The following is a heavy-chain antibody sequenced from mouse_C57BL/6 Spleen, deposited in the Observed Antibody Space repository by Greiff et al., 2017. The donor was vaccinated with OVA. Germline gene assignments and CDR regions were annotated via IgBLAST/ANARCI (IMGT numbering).Heavy chain of an antibody. Sequence: EVKVVESGGGLVKPGGSLKLSCAASGFTFSDYGMHWVRQAPEKGLEWVAYISSGSSTIYYADTVKGRFTISRDNAKNTLFLQMTSLGSEDTAMYYCARKVVWDYFDYWGQGTTLTVSS. D-gene: IGHD4-1*01. V-gene: IGHV5-17*01. J-gene: IGHJ2*01. CDR1: GFTFSDYG. CDR3: ARKVVWDYFDY. CDR2: ISSGSSTI.